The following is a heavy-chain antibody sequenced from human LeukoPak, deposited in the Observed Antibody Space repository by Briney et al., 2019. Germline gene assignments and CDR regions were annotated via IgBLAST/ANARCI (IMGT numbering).Heavy chain of an antibody. D-gene: IGHD2/OR15-2a*01. CDR2: IYYSGST. J-gene: IGHJ4*02. CDR3: ARLTIYASGEDS. Sequence: SEPLSLTCTVSGGSISSSSYYWGWIRQPPGKGLEWIGSIYYSGSTYYDPSLKSRVTISVDTSKNQFSLKLSSVTAADTAVYYCARLTIYASGEDSWGQGTLVTVSS. V-gene: IGHV4-39*01. CDR1: GGSISSSSYY.